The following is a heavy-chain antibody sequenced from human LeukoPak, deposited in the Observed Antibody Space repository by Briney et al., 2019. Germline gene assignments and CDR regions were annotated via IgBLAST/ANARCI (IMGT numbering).Heavy chain of an antibody. CDR2: IHYSGST. CDR1: GGSISNYY. D-gene: IGHD3-9*01. Sequence: PSEILSLTCTVLGGSISNYYWNWIRQPPGKGLEWIGYIHYSGSTKYNPSLKSRVLISLDTSNNQFSLKLSYVTAADTAMYYCARGYHDVLTGLYHWFDPWGQGTLVTVSP. J-gene: IGHJ5*02. CDR3: ARGYHDVLTGLYHWFDP. V-gene: IGHV4-59*12.